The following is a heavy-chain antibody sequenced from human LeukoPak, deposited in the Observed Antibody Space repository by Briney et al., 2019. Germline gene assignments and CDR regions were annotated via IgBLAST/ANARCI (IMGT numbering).Heavy chain of an antibody. Sequence: ASVKVSCKASGYTFTSYYMHWVRQAPGQGLEWMGIINPSGGSTSYAQKFQGRVTMTRDMSTSTVYMELSSLRSEAPAVYYCARNAVAGDYYYYMDVWGKGTTVTVSS. CDR3: ARNAVAGDYYYYMDV. J-gene: IGHJ6*03. CDR1: GYTFTSYY. CDR2: INPSGGST. D-gene: IGHD6-19*01. V-gene: IGHV1-46*01.